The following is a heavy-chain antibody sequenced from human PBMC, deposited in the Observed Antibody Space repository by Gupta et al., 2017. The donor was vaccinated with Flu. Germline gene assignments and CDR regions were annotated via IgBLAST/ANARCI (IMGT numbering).Heavy chain of an antibody. V-gene: IGHV3-48*03. J-gene: IGHJ4*02. CDR1: GYPFSNYE. D-gene: IGHD2-8*01. CDR2: ISSSVNT. Sequence: EVQVVESGGGLVQPGGSLRLRCEVSGYPFSNYEKSWVRQAPGKGLEWISFISSSVNTWYADSVRGRFTISRDNARNSLYLQMNSLRGDDTAVYYCARGQWDSWGQGTLVTVSS. CDR3: ARGQWDS.